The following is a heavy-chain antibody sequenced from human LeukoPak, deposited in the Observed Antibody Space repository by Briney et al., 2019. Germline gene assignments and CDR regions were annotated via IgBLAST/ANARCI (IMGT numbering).Heavy chain of an antibody. Sequence: PGGSLRLSCAASGFTVSSNYMSWVRQAPGKGLEWVSVIYSGGSTYYADSVKGRFTISRDNSKNTLYLQMNSLRAEDTAVYYCARTSTPYCGGDCYSEASFDYWGQGTLVTVSS. V-gene: IGHV3-53*01. CDR1: GFTVSSNY. J-gene: IGHJ4*02. CDR3: ARTSTPYCGGDCYSEASFDY. CDR2: IYSGGST. D-gene: IGHD2-21*02.